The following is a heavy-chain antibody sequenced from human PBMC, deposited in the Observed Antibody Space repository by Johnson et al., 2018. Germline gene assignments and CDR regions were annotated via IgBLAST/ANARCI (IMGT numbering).Heavy chain of an antibody. CDR3: ARFLNAFDI. CDR2: IGTAGDT. V-gene: IGHV3-13*01. J-gene: IGHJ3*02. CDR1: GFPFSRYD. Sequence: VQLVESGGGLVQPGGSLRLPCAASGFPFSRYDMHWVRQATGTGLEWVSGIGTAGDTYYPGSVKGRVTLSRENAKHSLYLQMNSLRARDTAVDYCARFLNAFDIWGQGTMVTVSS.